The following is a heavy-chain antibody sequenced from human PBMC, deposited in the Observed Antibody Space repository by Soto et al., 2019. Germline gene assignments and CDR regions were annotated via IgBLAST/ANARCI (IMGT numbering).Heavy chain of an antibody. V-gene: IGHV1-69*01. CDR2: IIPIFGAA. J-gene: IGHJ5*02. Sequence: QVQLVQSGAEVKKPGSSVKVSCKASGGTFSSYAISWVRQAPGQGLEWMGGIIPIFGAANYAQKFQGRVTITADESTSTAYMELSSLRSEDTAVYYCARDYYDSSGSTYNWFDPWGQGTLVTVSS. CDR1: GGTFSSYA. D-gene: IGHD3-22*01. CDR3: ARDYYDSSGSTYNWFDP.